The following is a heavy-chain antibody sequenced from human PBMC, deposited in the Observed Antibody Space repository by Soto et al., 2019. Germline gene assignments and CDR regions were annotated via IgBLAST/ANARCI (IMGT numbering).Heavy chain of an antibody. J-gene: IGHJ5*02. D-gene: IGHD2-21*02. CDR3: ARDLDSCGGDCFWFDP. CDR1: GGSISSYY. Sequence: SETLSLTCVVSGGSISSYYWSWIRQPPGKGLEWIGYIYYSGSTNYNPSLKSRVTISVDTSKNQFSLKLSSVTAADTAVYYCARDLDSCGGDCFWFDPWGQGTLVTVSS. CDR2: IYYSGST. V-gene: IGHV4-59*01.